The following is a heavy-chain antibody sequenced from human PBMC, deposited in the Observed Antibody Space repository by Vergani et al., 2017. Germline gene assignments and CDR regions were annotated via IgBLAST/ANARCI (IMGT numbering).Heavy chain of an antibody. Sequence: QVQLVQSGAEVKKPGASVKVSCKASGYTFTSYYMHWVRQAPGQGLEWMGIINPSGGSTSYAQKFQGRVTMTRDTSTSTVYMELSSLRSEDTAVYYCAADHTYYDSSGYPRGNWYFDLWGRGTLVTVSS. J-gene: IGHJ2*01. CDR3: AADHTYYDSSGYPRGNWYFDL. V-gene: IGHV1-46*01. CDR1: GYTFTSYY. D-gene: IGHD3-22*01. CDR2: INPSGGST.